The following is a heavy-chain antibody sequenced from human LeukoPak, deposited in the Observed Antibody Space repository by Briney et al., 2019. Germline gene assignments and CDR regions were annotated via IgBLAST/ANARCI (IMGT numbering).Heavy chain of an antibody. CDR3: ARESDSGGYRFDY. J-gene: IGHJ4*02. D-gene: IGHD3-22*01. CDR2: INSGGSTK. V-gene: IGHV3-48*03. Sequence: GGSLRLSCAAPGFTFSNYEMIWVRQAPGKGLEWVAYINSGGSTKYYAESVKGRFTISRDDAKSSLYLQMNSLRTEDTAIYSCARESDSGGYRFDYWGQGSLVAVSS. CDR1: GFTFSNYE.